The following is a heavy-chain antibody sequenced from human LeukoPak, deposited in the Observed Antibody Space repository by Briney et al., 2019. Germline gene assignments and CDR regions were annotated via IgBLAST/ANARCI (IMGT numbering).Heavy chain of an antibody. CDR1: GFTFSSYA. Sequence: GSLRLSCAASGFTFSSYAMSWVRQPPGKGLEWIGEINHSGSTNYNPSLKSRVTISVDTSRNQFSLKLSSVTAADTAVYYCARGSILWLKGYFDYWGQGTLVTVSS. CDR2: INHSGST. D-gene: IGHD2-21*01. J-gene: IGHJ4*02. V-gene: IGHV4-34*01. CDR3: ARGSILWLKGYFDY.